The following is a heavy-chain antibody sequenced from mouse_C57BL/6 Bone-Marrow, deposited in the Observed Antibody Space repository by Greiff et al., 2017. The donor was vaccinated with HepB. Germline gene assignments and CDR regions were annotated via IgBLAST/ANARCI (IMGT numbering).Heavy chain of an antibody. CDR2: IHPNSGST. D-gene: IGHD2-4*01. V-gene: IGHV1-64*01. CDR1: GYTFTSYW. CDR3: AREAIYYDYDSWFAY. J-gene: IGHJ3*01. Sequence: QVHVKQPGAELVKPGASVKLSCKASGYTFTSYWMHWVKQRPGQGLEWIGMIHPNSGSTNYNEKFKSKATLTVDKSSSTAYMQLSSLTSEDSAVYYCAREAIYYDYDSWFAYWGQGTLVTVSA.